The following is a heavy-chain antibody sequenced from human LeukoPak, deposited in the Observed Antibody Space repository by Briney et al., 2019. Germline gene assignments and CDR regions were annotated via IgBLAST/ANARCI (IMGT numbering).Heavy chain of an antibody. J-gene: IGHJ4*02. V-gene: IGHV1-8*01. CDR2: MNPNNGNT. CDR3: ARVRLGELSLLY. D-gene: IGHD3-16*02. Sequence: ASVKVSCKASGYTFTSYDINWVRQATGQGLEGMGWMNPNNGNTGYAPKFQGRVTMTRNTSISTAYMELSSLRSEDTAVYYCARVRLGELSLLYWGQGTLVTVSS. CDR1: GYTFTSYD.